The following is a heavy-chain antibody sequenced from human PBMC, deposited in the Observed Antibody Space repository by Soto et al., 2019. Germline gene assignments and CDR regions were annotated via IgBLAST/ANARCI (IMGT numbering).Heavy chain of an antibody. CDR2: ISGIGAKT. D-gene: IGHD1-1*01. V-gene: IGHV3-23*01. CDR1: GFTFSNNA. Sequence: EVQLLESGGGVVQPGGSLRLSCVGSGFTFSNNAMTWVRHAPGKGLEWVSSISGIGAKTYYADSVKGRFTITRDISQRTIFVQMNSRTAEDTAVYYCALDLEDWDEAPRHFGLDVWGHGTTVTVSS. CDR3: ALDLEDWDEAPRHFGLDV. J-gene: IGHJ6*02.